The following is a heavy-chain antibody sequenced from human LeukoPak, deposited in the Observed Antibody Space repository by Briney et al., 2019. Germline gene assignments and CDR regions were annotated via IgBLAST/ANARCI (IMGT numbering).Heavy chain of an antibody. D-gene: IGHD6-19*01. CDR1: GGSISSYY. J-gene: IGHJ6*02. CDR3: ARHERRGKQWLYYYYGMDV. CDR2: IYYSGST. V-gene: IGHV4-59*08. Sequence: SETLSLTCTVSGGSISSYYWCWIRQPPGKGLEWIGYIYYSGSTNYNPSLKSRVTISVDTSKNQFSLKLSSVTAADTAVYYCARHERRGKQWLYYYYGMDVWGQGTTVTVSS.